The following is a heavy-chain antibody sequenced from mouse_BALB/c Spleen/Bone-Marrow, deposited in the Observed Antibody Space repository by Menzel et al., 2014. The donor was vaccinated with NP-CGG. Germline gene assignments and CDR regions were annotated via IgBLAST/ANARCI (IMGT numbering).Heavy chain of an antibody. V-gene: IGHV2-5-1*01. J-gene: IGHJ2*01. CDR3: AKNRGDGYPDY. CDR1: GFSLTSYG. D-gene: IGHD2-3*01. Sequence: QVQLKESGPSLVQPSQSLSITCTVSGFSLTSYGVHWVRQSPGKGLEWLGVIWKHGNTDYNAALMSRLSITKDNSKSQVFFKMNSLQADDTAIYYCAKNRGDGYPDYWGQGTTLTVSS. CDR2: IWKHGNT.